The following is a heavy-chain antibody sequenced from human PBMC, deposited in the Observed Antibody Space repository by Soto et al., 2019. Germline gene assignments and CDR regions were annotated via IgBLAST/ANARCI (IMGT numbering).Heavy chain of an antibody. CDR2: IGGSGGST. CDR3: AKAKNDYYFDC. Sequence: GGSLRLSCAASGFTFSGYAMSWVRQAPGKGLEWVSGIGGSGGSTYYADSVKGRFTISRDNSKNTLYLQMNSLRAEDTAVYYCAKAKNDYYFDCWRQGTLVTVSS. D-gene: IGHD2-21*02. CDR1: GFTFSGYA. J-gene: IGHJ4*02. V-gene: IGHV3-23*01.